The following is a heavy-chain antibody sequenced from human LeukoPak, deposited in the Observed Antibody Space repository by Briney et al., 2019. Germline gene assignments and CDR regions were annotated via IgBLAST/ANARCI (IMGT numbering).Heavy chain of an antibody. V-gene: IGHV5-51*01. J-gene: IGHJ3*02. CDR2: IYPGDFDT. CDR1: GYSFTTYW. CDR3: ARRAGGRAFDI. Sequence: GEPLKISCKGYGYSFTTYWICWVRQMPGKGLEWMGSIYPGDFDTRYSPSFQGQVTISGDKSTSTAYLQWSSLKASDTAIYYCARRAGGRAFDIWGQGTMVTVSS. D-gene: IGHD3-16*01.